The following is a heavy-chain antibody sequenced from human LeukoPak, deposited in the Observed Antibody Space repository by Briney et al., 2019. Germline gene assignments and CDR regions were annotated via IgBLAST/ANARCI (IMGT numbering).Heavy chain of an antibody. V-gene: IGHV4-59*08. CDR2: IYYDGST. D-gene: IGHD3-22*01. Sequence: SETLSLTCTVSGGSISSYYWSWIRQPPGKGLESIEYIYYDGSTKYNPSLKIRVTISLDTSKNQFSLKLSSVTAADTAVYYCARRHYYDSSGSYWYFDLWGRGTLVTVSS. J-gene: IGHJ2*01. CDR1: GGSISSYY. CDR3: ARRHYYDSSGSYWYFDL.